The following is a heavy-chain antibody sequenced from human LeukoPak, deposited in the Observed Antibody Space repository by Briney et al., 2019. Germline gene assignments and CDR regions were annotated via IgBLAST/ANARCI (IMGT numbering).Heavy chain of an antibody. J-gene: IGHJ3*02. D-gene: IGHD7-27*01. V-gene: IGHV1-69*05. CDR1: GYTFTSYG. CDR2: IIPIFGTA. CDR3: ASGSELGMAFDI. Sequence: GASVKVSCKASGYTFTSYGISWVRQAPGQGLEWMGGIIPIFGTANYAQKFQGRVTITTDESTSTAYMELSSLRSEYTAVYYCASGSELGMAFDIWGQGTMVTVSS.